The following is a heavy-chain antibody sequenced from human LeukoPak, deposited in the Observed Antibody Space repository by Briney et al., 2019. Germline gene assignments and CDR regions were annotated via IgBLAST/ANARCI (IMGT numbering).Heavy chain of an antibody. V-gene: IGHV4-4*07. Sequence: SETLSLTCTVSGGSISSYYWSWIRQPPGKGLEWIGRIYTSGSTNYNPSLKSRVTMSVDTSKNQFSLKLSSVTAADTAVYYCARAGLYYYGSGSYNNWFDPWGQGTLVTVSS. D-gene: IGHD3-10*01. CDR2: IYTSGST. CDR3: ARAGLYYYGSGSYNNWFDP. J-gene: IGHJ5*02. CDR1: GGSISSYY.